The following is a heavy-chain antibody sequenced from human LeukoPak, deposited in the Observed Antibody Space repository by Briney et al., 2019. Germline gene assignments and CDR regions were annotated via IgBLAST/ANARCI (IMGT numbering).Heavy chain of an antibody. CDR2: IYASGST. D-gene: IGHD6-19*01. V-gene: IGHV4-61*02. CDR1: GGSISSGSYY. CDR3: ARGRQWLVPRFDP. J-gene: IGHJ5*02. Sequence: PSQTLSLTCTVSGGSISSGSYYWSWIRQPAGKGLEWIGRIYASGSTNYNPSVKSRVTISVDTSKNQFSLKLSSVTAADTAVYYCARGRQWLVPRFDPWGQGTLVTVSS.